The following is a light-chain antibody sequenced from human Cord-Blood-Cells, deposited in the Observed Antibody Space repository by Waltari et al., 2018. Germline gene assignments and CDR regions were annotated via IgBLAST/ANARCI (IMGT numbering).Light chain of an antibody. J-gene: IGKJ3*01. Sequence: ILLTQSPATLYLSPGEIDTISCRASQSVSSYLAWYQQKPGQAPSLLLYYASNRTTDIPATFRGSGSGTDFTLTISSREPEDDAVDYYQQRSNWPPLFTFGPGTKVEIK. CDR2: YAS. V-gene: IGKV3-11*01. CDR3: QQRSNWPPLFT. CDR1: QSVSSY.